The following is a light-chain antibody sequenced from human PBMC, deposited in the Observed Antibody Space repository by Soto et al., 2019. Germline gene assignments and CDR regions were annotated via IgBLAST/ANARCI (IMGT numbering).Light chain of an antibody. CDR1: SRDVGGYNY. J-gene: IGLJ2*01. Sequence: QSVLTQPASVSGSPGQSITISCTGTSRDVGGYNYVSWYQQHPGKAPKLMIYEVSNRPSGVSNRFSGSKSGNTASLTISGLHAEDEADYYCSSYTSSSTRVLGGGTKLTVL. CDR3: SSYTSSSTRV. V-gene: IGLV2-14*01. CDR2: EVS.